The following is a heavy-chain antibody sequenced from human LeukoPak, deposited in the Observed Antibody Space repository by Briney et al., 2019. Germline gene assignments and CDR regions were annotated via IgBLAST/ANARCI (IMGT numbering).Heavy chain of an antibody. CDR2: IRQDGSEK. J-gene: IGHJ6*02. V-gene: IGHV3-7*03. D-gene: IGHD6-13*01. CDR1: GGTFGSDW. Sequence: GGALRLSCAASGGTFGSDWMTWGRQGQGKGGEGVADIRQDGSEKYYVNSLKGRFTIVRDKAKKRLYLQMTSLTAHHPAVYFCARGVIPAGGYGIDLWRQGTTLTVFS. CDR3: ARGVIPAGGYGIDL.